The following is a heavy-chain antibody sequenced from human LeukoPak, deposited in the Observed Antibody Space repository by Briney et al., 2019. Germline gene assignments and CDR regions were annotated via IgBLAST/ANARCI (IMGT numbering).Heavy chain of an antibody. CDR1: GFTFSSYS. J-gene: IGHJ4*02. CDR2: ISSSSYI. D-gene: IGHD3-22*01. V-gene: IGHV3-21*01. CDR3: ANTPEYYYDSSGYFDY. Sequence: GGSLRLSCAASGFTFSSYSMNWVRQAPGKGLEWVSSISSSSYIYYADSVKGRFTISRDNAKNSLYLQMNSLRAEDTAVYYCANTPEYYYDSSGYFDYWGQGTLVTVSS.